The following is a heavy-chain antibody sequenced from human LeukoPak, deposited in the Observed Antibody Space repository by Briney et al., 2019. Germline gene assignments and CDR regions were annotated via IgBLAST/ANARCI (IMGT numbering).Heavy chain of an antibody. V-gene: IGHV3-30*18. CDR2: ISYDGSNK. CDR1: GFTFSSYG. J-gene: IGHJ4*02. D-gene: IGHD5-12*01. CDR3: AKDRGSWRRYSGYDLEVYFDY. Sequence: GGSLRLSCAASGFTFSSYGMHWVRQAPGKGLEWVAVISYDGSNKYYADSVKGRFTISRDNSKNTLYLRMNSLRAEDTAVYYCAKDRGSWRRYSGYDLEVYFDYWGQGTLVTVSS.